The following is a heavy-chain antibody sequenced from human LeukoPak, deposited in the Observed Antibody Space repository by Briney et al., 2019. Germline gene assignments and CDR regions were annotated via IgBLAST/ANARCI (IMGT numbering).Heavy chain of an antibody. CDR1: GFTVSSIY. J-gene: IGHJ4*02. V-gene: IGHV3-53*01. D-gene: IGHD3-22*01. CDR3: ARGAYYYYFDY. CDR2: IYSGGNT. Sequence: PGGSLRLSCVASGFTVSSIYMTWVRQAPGRGLEWVSLIYSGGNTYYADSVKGRFTISRDDSKNTLYLQMNSLRAEDTAVYYCARGAYYYYFDYWGQGTLVTVSS.